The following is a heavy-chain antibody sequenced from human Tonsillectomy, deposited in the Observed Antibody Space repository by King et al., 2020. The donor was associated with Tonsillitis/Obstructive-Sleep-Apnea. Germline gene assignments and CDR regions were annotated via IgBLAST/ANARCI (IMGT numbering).Heavy chain of an antibody. Sequence: QVQLVESGGGVVQPGRSLRLSCAVSGFAFSSYGMQWVRQPPGKGLEWLAIIWYDENTKHYADSVKARFTISRDNSKSTLYLQVNSLRAEDTAVYYCARVIGSGAYSVSDYWGQGTLVTVSS. CDR3: ARVIGSGAYSVSDY. D-gene: IGHD3-10*01. CDR1: GFAFSSYG. J-gene: IGHJ4*02. CDR2: IWYDENTK. V-gene: IGHV3-33*01.